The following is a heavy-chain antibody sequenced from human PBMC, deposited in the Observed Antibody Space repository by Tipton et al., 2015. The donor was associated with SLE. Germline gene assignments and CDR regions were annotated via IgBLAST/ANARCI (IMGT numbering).Heavy chain of an antibody. Sequence: SLRLSCAASGFTFDDYAMHWVRQAPGKGLEWVSGMSWNGGSIDYADSVKGRFTISRDNAKNSLYLQMNSLRSEDTALYYCAKDFIGEPLDTVNLWGQGTMVTVSS. CDR2: MSWNGGSI. CDR1: GFTFDDYA. CDR3: AKDFIGEPLDTVNL. V-gene: IGHV3-9*01. J-gene: IGHJ3*01. D-gene: IGHD1-14*01.